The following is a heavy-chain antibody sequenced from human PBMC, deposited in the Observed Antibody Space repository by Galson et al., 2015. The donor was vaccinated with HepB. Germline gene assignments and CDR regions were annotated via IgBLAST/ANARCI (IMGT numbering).Heavy chain of an antibody. CDR3: ARDRESGNAYNWFDP. CDR1: GGTFNNFG. J-gene: IGHJ5*02. D-gene: IGHD4-23*01. V-gene: IGHV1-69*01. CDR2: IIPMFGTA. Sequence: QSGAEVKKPGESLKISCKASGGTFNNFGISWVRQAPGQGLEWMGGIIPMFGTAFYSQKFQDRVTITADESTSTAYMELSSLTSEDTAVYYCARDRESGNAYNWFDPWGQGTLVTVSS.